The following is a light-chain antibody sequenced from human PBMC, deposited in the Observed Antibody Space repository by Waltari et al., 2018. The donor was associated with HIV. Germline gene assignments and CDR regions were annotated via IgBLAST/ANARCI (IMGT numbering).Light chain of an antibody. CDR1: RSNIGTNT. CDR3: AVWDDSLDGQPV. V-gene: IGLV1-44*01. J-gene: IGLJ7*01. CDR2: SDD. Sequence: QSVLTQPASASGNPGQRVTISCSGSRSNIGTNTVSWYQTLPATAPKLLIFSDDQPPAGVPDRFSGSKSGTSASLAISGLQFEDEAVYFCAVWDDSLDGQPVFGGGTLLTV.